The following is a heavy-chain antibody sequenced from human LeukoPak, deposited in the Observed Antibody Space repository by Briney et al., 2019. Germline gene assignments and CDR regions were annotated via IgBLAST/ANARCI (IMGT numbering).Heavy chain of an antibody. CDR1: GGSFSGYY. CDR2: INHSGST. CDR3: ARRVTMVRGVNFDY. J-gene: IGHJ4*02. D-gene: IGHD3-10*01. V-gene: IGHV4-34*01. Sequence: SETLSLTCAVYGGSFSGYYWSWIRQPPGKGLEWIGEINHSGSTNYNPSLKSRVTISVDTSRNQFSLKLSSVTAADTAVYYCARRVTMVRGVNFDYWGQGTLVTVSS.